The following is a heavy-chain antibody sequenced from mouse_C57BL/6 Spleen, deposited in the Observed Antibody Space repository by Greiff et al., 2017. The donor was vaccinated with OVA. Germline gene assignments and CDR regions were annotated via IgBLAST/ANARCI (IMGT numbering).Heavy chain of an antibody. CDR3: ARNYCSSYDWYFDV. D-gene: IGHD1-1*01. J-gene: IGHJ1*03. CDR2: INPNNGGT. Sequence: VQLQQSGPELVKPGASVKISCKASGYTFTDYYMNWVKQSHGKSLEWIGDINPNNGGTSYNQKFKGKATLTVDKSSSTAYMELRSLTSEDSAVDYCARNYCSSYDWYFDVWGTGTTVTVSS. CDR1: GYTFTDYY. V-gene: IGHV1-26*01.